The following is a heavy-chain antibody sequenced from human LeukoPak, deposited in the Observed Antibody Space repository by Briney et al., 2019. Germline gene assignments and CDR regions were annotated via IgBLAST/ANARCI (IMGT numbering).Heavy chain of an antibody. CDR2: ISPTGSTT. J-gene: IGHJ4*02. V-gene: IGHV3-74*01. D-gene: IGHD6-6*01. Sequence: GGSLRLSCTDSGSSFSGHWMHWARQLPGKGLVWVSRISPTGSTTSYADSVKGRFTVSRDNAKNTLYLQVNNRRAEDTAVYYCARGPNSNWSGLDFWGQGTLLTVSS. CDR1: GSSFSGHW. CDR3: ARGPNSNWSGLDF.